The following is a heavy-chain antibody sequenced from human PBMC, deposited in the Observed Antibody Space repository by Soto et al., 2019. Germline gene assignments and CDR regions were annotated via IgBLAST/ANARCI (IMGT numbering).Heavy chain of an antibody. CDR1: GGSISSYY. D-gene: IGHD5-18*01. Sequence: SETLSLTCTVSGGSISSYYWSWIRQPPGKGLEWIGYIYYSGSTNYNPSLKSRVTISVDTSKNQFSLKLSSVTAADTAVYYCARIDDTAMVWDYWGQGTLVTVSS. J-gene: IGHJ4*02. CDR3: ARIDDTAMVWDY. CDR2: IYYSGST. V-gene: IGHV4-59*01.